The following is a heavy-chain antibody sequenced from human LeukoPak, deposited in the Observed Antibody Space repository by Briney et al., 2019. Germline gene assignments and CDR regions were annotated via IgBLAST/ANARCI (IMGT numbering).Heavy chain of an antibody. CDR2: IKQDGREK. CDR1: GLTFTNYW. J-gene: IGHJ4*02. D-gene: IGHD2-21*01. CDR3: SRLYLDSSLFDF. V-gene: IGHV3-7*01. Sequence: GGSLRLSCAASGLTFTNYWMGWVRQAPGKGLEWVANIKQDGREKYYVDSVKGRFTISRDNAKDSLYLQMNSLRVEDTALYYCSRLYLDSSLFDFRGQGTLVTVSS.